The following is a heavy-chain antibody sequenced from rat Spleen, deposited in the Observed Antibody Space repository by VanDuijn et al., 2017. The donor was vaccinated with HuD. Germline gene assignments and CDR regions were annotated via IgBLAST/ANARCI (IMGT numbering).Heavy chain of an antibody. J-gene: IGHJ2*01. Sequence: QVQLKESGPGLVQPSQTLSLTCTVSGFSLTNYGVSWVRQPPGKGLEWIAAISSGGSTYYNSALKSRLSISRDTSKSQVFLKMNSLQTEDTAMYFCARYGAGDYWGQGVMVTVSS. CDR3: ARYGAGDY. D-gene: IGHD1-7*01. V-gene: IGHV2S12*01. CDR1: GFSLTNYG. CDR2: ISSGGST.